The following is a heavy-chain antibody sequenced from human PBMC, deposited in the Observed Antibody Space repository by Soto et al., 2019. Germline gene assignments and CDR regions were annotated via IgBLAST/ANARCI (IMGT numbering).Heavy chain of an antibody. CDR1: GFTVSSYW. J-gene: IGHJ4*02. V-gene: IGHV3-7*01. CDR2: INEDASKK. Sequence: WGSLRLSCAASGFTVSSYWMNWVRQAPGKGLEWVANINEDASKKYYVDSVKGRFTISRDNAENSLYLQMNSLRSEDTAVYYCARAVGGPTSNLDYWGQGTLLTVSS. CDR3: ARAVGGPTSNLDY. D-gene: IGHD3-16*01.